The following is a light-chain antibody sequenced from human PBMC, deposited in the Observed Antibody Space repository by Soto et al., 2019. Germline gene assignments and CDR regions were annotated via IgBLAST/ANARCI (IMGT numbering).Light chain of an antibody. J-gene: IGLJ1*01. V-gene: IGLV2-14*03. CDR3: CSYTTSSTYV. CDR1: SSAVGGYNY. CDR2: DVS. Sequence: QSALTQPASVSGSPGQSIALSCTGTSSAVGGYNYVSWYQQHPGKAPKLMIYDVSNRPSGVSNRFSGSKSGNTASLTISGLQAEYEADYYCCSYTTSSTYVFGTGTKLTVL.